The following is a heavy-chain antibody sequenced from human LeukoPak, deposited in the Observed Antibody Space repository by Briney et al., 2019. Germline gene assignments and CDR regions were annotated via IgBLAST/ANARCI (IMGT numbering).Heavy chain of an antibody. CDR1: GYTFTSYG. D-gene: IGHD3-16*01. Sequence: SVKVSCKASGYTFTSYGISWVRQAPGQGLEWMGGIIPIFGTANYAQKFQGRVTITADKSTSTAYMELSSLRSEDTAVYYCARDLLNSNWFDPWGQGTLVTVSS. J-gene: IGHJ5*02. CDR3: ARDLLNSNWFDP. CDR2: IIPIFGTA. V-gene: IGHV1-69*06.